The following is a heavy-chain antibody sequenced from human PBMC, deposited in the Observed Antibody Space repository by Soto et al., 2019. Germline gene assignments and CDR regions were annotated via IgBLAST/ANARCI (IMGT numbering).Heavy chain of an antibody. CDR1: GGSISSSSYF. Sequence: SETLSLTCSVSGGSISSSSYFWGWIRQPPGNGLVWIGYIYYSGSTNSNPSLRSRVTMSVDTSKNQFSLKLSSVTAADTAVYYCARFDGGGSRESVDFWGQGTPVTVSS. CDR2: IYYSGST. V-gene: IGHV4-61*05. CDR3: ARFDGGGSRESVDF. J-gene: IGHJ4*02. D-gene: IGHD3-10*01.